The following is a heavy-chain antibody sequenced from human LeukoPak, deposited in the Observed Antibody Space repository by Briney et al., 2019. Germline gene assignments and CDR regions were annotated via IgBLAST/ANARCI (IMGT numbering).Heavy chain of an antibody. V-gene: IGHV3-23*01. CDR1: GFTFSSYT. CDR3: AKEEYYYDSSGYCPAFDI. Sequence: GGSLRLSCTASGFTFSSYTMTWVRQAPGKGLKWVSTITTGDGNTYYADSVKGRFTVSRDNSKNTLYLQMNSLRAEDTAVYYCAKEEYYYDSSGYCPAFDIWGQGTMVTVSS. CDR2: ITTGDGNT. D-gene: IGHD3-22*01. J-gene: IGHJ3*02.